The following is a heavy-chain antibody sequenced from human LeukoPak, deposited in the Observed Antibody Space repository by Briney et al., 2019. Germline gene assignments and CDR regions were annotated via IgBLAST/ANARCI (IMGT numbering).Heavy chain of an antibody. D-gene: IGHD3-22*01. CDR1: GFTFSDHY. CDR2: SRNKANSYTT. CDR3: ARDGYDSSGYVYHDY. Sequence: QPGGSLRLSCAVSGFTFSDHYMDWVRQAPGKGLEWVGRSRNKANSYTTEYAASVKGRFTISRDNSKNSLYLQMNSLKNEDTAVYYCARDGYDSSGYVYHDYWGQGTLVTVSS. V-gene: IGHV3-72*01. J-gene: IGHJ4*02.